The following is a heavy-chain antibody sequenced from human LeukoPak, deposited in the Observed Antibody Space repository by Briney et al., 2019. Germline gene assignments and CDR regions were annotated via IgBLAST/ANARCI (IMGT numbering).Heavy chain of an antibody. D-gene: IGHD6-19*01. CDR3: ARFESSDYYGMDV. Sequence: GESLKISCKGSGYSFTSYWIGWVRQMPGKGLEWMGIIYPGDSDTRHSPSFQGQVTISADKSISTAYLQWSSLKASDTAMYYCARFESSDYYGMDVWGKGTTVTVSS. V-gene: IGHV5-51*01. CDR1: GYSFTSYW. J-gene: IGHJ6*04. CDR2: IYPGDSDT.